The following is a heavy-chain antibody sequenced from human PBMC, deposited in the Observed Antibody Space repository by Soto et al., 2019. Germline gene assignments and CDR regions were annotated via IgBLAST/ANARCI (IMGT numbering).Heavy chain of an antibody. CDR3: ARALTGFLEWLSFDY. CDR2: IYYSGST. V-gene: IGHV4-31*03. D-gene: IGHD3-3*01. CDR1: GGSISRTGYY. J-gene: IGHJ4*02. Sequence: QVQLQESGPGLVKPSQTLSLTCTVSGGSISRTGYYWNWIRQHPGKGLELIGYIYYSGSTNYNPSLESRVTISVDTSKNQFSLKLSSVTAADTAVYYCARALTGFLEWLSFDYWGQGTLVTVSS.